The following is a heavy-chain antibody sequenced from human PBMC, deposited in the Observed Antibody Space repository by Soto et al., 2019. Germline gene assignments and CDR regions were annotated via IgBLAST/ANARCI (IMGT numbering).Heavy chain of an antibody. CDR3: ARDHYSSGLINWFDP. CDR2: TNPSGGST. J-gene: IGHJ5*02. D-gene: IGHD6-19*01. Sequence: ASVKVSCKASGYTFTSYYMHWVRQAPGQGLEWMGITNPSGGSTIYAQKFQGRVTMTRDTSTSTVYMELSSLRSEDTAVYYCARDHYSSGLINWFDPWGQGTLVTVSS. CDR1: GYTFTSYY. V-gene: IGHV1-46*01.